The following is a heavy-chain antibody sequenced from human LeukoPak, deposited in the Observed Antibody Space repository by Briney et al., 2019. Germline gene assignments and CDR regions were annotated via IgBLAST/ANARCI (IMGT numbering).Heavy chain of an antibody. D-gene: IGHD3-16*02. CDR2: IYYSGST. J-gene: IGHJ4*02. CDR1: GGSISSSSYY. V-gene: IGHV4-39*07. Sequence: SETLSLSCTVSGGSISSSSYYWGWIRQPPGKGLEWIGSIYYSGSTYYNPSLKSRVTISVDTSKNRFSLKLSSVTAADAALYYCARDPPLPYWGQGTLVTVSS. CDR3: ARDPPLPY.